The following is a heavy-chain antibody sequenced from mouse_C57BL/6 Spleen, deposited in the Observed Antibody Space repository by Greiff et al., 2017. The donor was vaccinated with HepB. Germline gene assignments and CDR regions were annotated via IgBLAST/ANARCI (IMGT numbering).Heavy chain of an antibody. CDR2: IWSGGST. D-gene: IGHD1-1*01. J-gene: IGHJ4*01. V-gene: IGHV2-2*01. CDR3: ARKGDYGQGYYAMDY. Sequence: VQLVESGPGLVQPSQSLSITCTVSGFSLTSYGVHWVRQSPGKGLEWLGVIWSGGSTDYNAAFISRLSISKDNSKSQVFFKMNSLQADDTAIYYCARKGDYGQGYYAMDYWGQGTSVTVSS. CDR1: GFSLTSYG.